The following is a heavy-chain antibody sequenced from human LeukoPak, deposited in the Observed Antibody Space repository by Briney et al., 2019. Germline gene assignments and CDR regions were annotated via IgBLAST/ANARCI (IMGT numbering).Heavy chain of an antibody. CDR1: GYTFTSYG. Sequence: GASVKVSCKASGYTFTSYGISWVRQAPGQGLEWMGRIIPILGIANYAQKFQGRVTITADKSTSTAYMELSSLRSEDTAVYYCARGRAYSWNDRGYYYGMDVWGQGTTVTVSS. J-gene: IGHJ6*02. CDR3: ARGRAYSWNDRGYYYGMDV. D-gene: IGHD1-20*01. CDR2: IIPILGIA. V-gene: IGHV1-69*04.